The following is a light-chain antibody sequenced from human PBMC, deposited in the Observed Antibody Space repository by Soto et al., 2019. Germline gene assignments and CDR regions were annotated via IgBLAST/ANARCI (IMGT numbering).Light chain of an antibody. Sequence: EIVMKQSPATLSVSPGERATLSCRASQSVSSNLAWYQQKPGQAPRLLIYGASTRATGIPARFSGSGSGTEFTLTISSLQSEDFAVYYCQQYKNWPPLYTFGQGTKLEIK. CDR2: GAS. CDR3: QQYKNWPPLYT. CDR1: QSVSSN. J-gene: IGKJ2*01. V-gene: IGKV3-15*01.